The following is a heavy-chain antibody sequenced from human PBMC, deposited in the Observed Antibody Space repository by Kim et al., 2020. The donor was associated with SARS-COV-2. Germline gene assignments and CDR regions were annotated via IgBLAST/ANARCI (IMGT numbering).Heavy chain of an antibody. CDR3: ARDDTGTVGATNGFDI. Sequence: SVKVSCKASGGSLSSLAIAWVRQAPGQGLEWMGGILPEFRFSNYAPRFQGRVTITADESSNTAYMELTSLKSEDTAVYFCARDDTGTVGATNGFDIWGQGTKVTVSS. CDR1: GGSLSSLA. V-gene: IGHV1-69*13. CDR2: ILPEFRFS. J-gene: IGHJ3*02. D-gene: IGHD1-26*01.